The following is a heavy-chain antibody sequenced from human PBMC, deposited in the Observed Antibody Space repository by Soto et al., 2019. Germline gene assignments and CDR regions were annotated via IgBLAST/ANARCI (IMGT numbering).Heavy chain of an antibody. CDR3: ALFYYHSSGSSFDF. J-gene: IGHJ4*02. V-gene: IGHV1-18*04. Sequence: ASVKVSCKASGYTFTSYGISWVRQAPGQGLEWMGWISAYNGNTNYAQKLQGRVTMTTDTSTSTAYMELRSLRSDDTAVYYCALFYYHSSGSSFDFWSQGPLVTVST. CDR2: ISAYNGNT. CDR1: GYTFTSYG. D-gene: IGHD3-22*01.